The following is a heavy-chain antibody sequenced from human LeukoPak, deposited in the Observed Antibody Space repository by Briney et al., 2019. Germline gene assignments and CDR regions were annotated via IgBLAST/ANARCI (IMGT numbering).Heavy chain of an antibody. CDR3: ARDRLLIPDY. D-gene: IGHD2/OR15-2a*01. CDR1: GFTFSSYW. CDR2: INSDGSST. V-gene: IGHV3-74*01. Sequence: PGGSLRLSCAASGFTFSSYWMHWVRQAPGKGLVRVSRINSDGSSTSYADSVKGRFTISRDNAKNTLYLQMNSLRAEDTAVYYCARDRLLIPDYWGQGTLVAVSS. J-gene: IGHJ4*02.